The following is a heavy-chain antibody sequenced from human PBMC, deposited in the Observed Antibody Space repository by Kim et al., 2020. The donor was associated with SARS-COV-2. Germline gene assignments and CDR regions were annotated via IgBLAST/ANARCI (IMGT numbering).Heavy chain of an antibody. CDR3: ASLVG. CDR2: NSEGSST. J-gene: IGHJ4*02. Sequence: NSEGSSTSYADSVKGRFTISRDNAKNTLYLQMNSLRAEDTAVYYCASLVGWGQGTLVTVSS. V-gene: IGHV3-74*01. D-gene: IGHD2-8*02.